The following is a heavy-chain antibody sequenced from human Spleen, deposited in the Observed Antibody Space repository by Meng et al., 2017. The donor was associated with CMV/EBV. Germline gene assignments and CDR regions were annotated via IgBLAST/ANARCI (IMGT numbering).Heavy chain of an antibody. V-gene: IGHV2-5*02. Sequence: FSGFSLITSGVGVGWIRQPPGKALEWLALIYWDDDKRYSPSLKSRITITKDTSKNQVVLTMTNMDPVDTATYYCVRGGRGRIVVVFDYWGQGTLVTVSS. J-gene: IGHJ4*02. D-gene: IGHD3-22*01. CDR2: IYWDDDK. CDR1: GFSLITSGVG. CDR3: VRGGRGRIVVVFDY.